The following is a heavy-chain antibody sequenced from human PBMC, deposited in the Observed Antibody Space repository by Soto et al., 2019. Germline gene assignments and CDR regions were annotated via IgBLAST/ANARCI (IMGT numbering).Heavy chain of an antibody. CDR1: GGSISSGDYY. CDR3: ARGFVDTAMASDAFDI. V-gene: IGHV4-30-4*02. D-gene: IGHD5-18*01. J-gene: IGHJ3*02. CDR2: IYYSGST. Sequence: PSETLSLTCTVSGGSISSGDYYWSWIRQPPGKGLEWIGYIYYSGSTYYNPSLKSRVTISVDTSKNQFSLKLSSVTAADTAVYYCARGFVDTAMASDAFDIWGQGTMVTVSS.